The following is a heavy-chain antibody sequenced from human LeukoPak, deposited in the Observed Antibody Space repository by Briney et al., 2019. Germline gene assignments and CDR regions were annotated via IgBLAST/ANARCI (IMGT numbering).Heavy chain of an antibody. D-gene: IGHD4-23*01. CDR1: GFTFSSHA. V-gene: IGHV3-23*01. CDR2: ISGSGGST. Sequence: GGSLRLSCAASGFTFSSHAMSWVRQAPGKGLEWVPAISGSGGSTYYADSVKGRFTISRDNSKNTLYLQMNSLRAEDTAVYYCAKYGDTQTHTYGGNSNYFDYWGQGTLVTVSS. J-gene: IGHJ4*02. CDR3: AKYGDTQTHTYGGNSNYFDY.